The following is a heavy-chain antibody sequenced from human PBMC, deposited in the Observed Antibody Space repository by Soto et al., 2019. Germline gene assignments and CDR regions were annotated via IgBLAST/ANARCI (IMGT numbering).Heavy chain of an antibody. CDR2: INWGGSKK. CDR1: GFTFSNYW. J-gene: IGHJ4*02. CDR3: ADPDVC. V-gene: IGHV3-7*02. Sequence: PGGSLRLSCAASGFTFSNYWMTWVRQAPGKGLEWVATINWGGSKKYYVDSVKGRFTISRDNAKNSLFLQMNSLRIEDTALYYCADPDVCWGQGTPVTVSS.